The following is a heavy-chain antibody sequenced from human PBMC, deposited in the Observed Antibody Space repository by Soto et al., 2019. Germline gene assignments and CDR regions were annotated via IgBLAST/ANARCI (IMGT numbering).Heavy chain of an antibody. CDR3: ARAGLGDGSDY. V-gene: IGHV4-61*01. J-gene: IGHJ4*02. D-gene: IGHD1-26*01. Sequence: QVQLQESGPGLVKPSETLSLTCTVSGGSVSSGSYYWSWIRQPPGKGLEWIGYIYYSGSTKYNPSHQSRFTISVDTSKNQFSLKLSSVTAADTAVYYCARAGLGDGSDYWGQGTLVTVSS. CDR2: IYYSGST. CDR1: GGSVSSGSYY.